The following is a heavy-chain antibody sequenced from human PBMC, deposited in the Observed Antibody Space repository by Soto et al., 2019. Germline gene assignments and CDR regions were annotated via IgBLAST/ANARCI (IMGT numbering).Heavy chain of an antibody. D-gene: IGHD6-19*01. Sequence: GGSLRLSCVASQFPFDVYSMHWVRQAPGKGLEWVSYIRHTTSATFYADAVKGRFTISRDNRKNSLFLQMNSLRDDDTGVHFCARDRGSSGMFELDVWGPGTLVTVSS. CDR2: IRHTTSAT. CDR1: QFPFDVYS. CDR3: ARDRGSSGMFELDV. J-gene: IGHJ3*01. V-gene: IGHV3-48*02.